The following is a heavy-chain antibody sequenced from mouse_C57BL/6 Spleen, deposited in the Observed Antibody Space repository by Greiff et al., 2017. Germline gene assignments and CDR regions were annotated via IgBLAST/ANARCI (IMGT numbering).Heavy chain of an antibody. J-gene: IGHJ1*03. D-gene: IGHD1-1*01. CDR2: ISDGGSYT. Sequence: EVQVVESGGGLVKPGGSLKLSCAASGFTFSSYAMSWVRQTPEKRLEWVATISDGGSYTYYPDNVKGRFTISRDNAKNNLYLQMSHLKSEDTAMYYCARDRDYGSSYFDVWGTGTTVTVSS. CDR3: ARDRDYGSSYFDV. CDR1: GFTFSSYA. V-gene: IGHV5-4*01.